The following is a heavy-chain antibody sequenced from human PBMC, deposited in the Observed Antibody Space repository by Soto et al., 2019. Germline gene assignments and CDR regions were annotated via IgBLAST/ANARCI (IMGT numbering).Heavy chain of an antibody. D-gene: IGHD3-22*01. Sequence: QVQLQESGPGLVKPSQTLSLTCTVSGGSISSGDYYWSWIRQHPGKGLEWIGTIYFSGTTYYNPSLKSRVTISVDTSKNQFSLNLSSVTAADTAVYYYARRDRSGFSYWLDTWGQGTLVTVSS. CDR3: ARRDRSGFSYWLDT. CDR1: GGSISSGDYY. CDR2: IYFSGTT. V-gene: IGHV4-31*03. J-gene: IGHJ5*02.